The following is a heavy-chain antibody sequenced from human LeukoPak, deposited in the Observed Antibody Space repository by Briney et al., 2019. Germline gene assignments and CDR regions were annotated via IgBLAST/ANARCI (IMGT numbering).Heavy chain of an antibody. V-gene: IGHV4-59*01. J-gene: IGHJ5*02. CDR3: ARAGYSSWYRDNWFDP. D-gene: IGHD6-13*01. CDR1: GGSISSYY. CDR2: IYYSGST. Sequence: SETLSLTCTVSGGSISSYYWSWIRQPPGKGLEWIGYIYYSGSTNYNPSLKSRVTISVDTSKNQFSLKLSSVTAADTAVYYCARAGYSSWYRDNWFDPWGQGTLVTVSS.